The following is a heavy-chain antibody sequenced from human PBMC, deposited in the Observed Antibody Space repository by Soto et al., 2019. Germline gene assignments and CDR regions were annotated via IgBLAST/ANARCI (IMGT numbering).Heavy chain of an antibody. CDR3: AKYRRTEDEGYTLDY. Sequence: SETLSLTCTVSGDSISNYYWSWIRQPPGKRLEWIGYIYYTGSTRYNPSLESRVTMSVDTSKNQFSLKLNFVNAADTAVYYCAKYRRTEDEGYTLDYWGRGTLVTVSS. D-gene: IGHD6-13*01. CDR2: IYYTGST. V-gene: IGHV4-59*01. J-gene: IGHJ4*02. CDR1: GDSISNYY.